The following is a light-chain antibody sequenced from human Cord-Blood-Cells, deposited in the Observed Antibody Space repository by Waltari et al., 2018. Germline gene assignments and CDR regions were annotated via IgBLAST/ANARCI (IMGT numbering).Light chain of an antibody. Sequence: EIVLTQSPGTLSLSPGERATLSCRASQSVSSTYLAWYQQKPGQAPRLLVYGASSRSTGIPDRFSGSGSGTNFTFTISRLEPEDCAVYYCQQYGSSPRPFGQGTKVEIK. V-gene: IGKV3-20*01. CDR3: QQYGSSPRP. J-gene: IGKJ1*01. CDR1: QSVSSTY. CDR2: GAS.